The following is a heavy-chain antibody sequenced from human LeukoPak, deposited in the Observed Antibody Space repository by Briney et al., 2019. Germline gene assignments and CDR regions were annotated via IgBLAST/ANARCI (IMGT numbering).Heavy chain of an antibody. J-gene: IGHJ3*02. CDR2: IKEEGSET. CDR1: GFTLSGYR. CDR3: ARDWVAGVPFDAFDI. Sequence: GGSLRLSCAASGFTLSGYRMSWVRQAPGKGLEWVANIKEEGSETYYVDSVKGRFTISRDNAKNSLYLHMNSLTAEDTAMYYCARDWVAGVPFDAFDIWGQGTMVSVSS. V-gene: IGHV3-7*01. D-gene: IGHD3-10*01.